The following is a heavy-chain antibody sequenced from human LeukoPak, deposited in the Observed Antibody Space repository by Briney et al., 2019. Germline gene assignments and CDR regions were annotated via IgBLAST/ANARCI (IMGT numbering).Heavy chain of an antibody. CDR3: ARVLGGRWLQSDY. D-gene: IGHD5-24*01. J-gene: IGHJ4*02. CDR1: GGSFSGFY. V-gene: IGHV4-34*01. Sequence: KPSETLSLTCAVYGGSFSGFYWSWIRQPPGKGLEWIGEINHSGTTNYNPSLKGRVTISVDTSKNQFSLKLSSVTAADTAVYYCARVLGGRWLQSDYWGQGTLVTVSS. CDR2: INHSGTT.